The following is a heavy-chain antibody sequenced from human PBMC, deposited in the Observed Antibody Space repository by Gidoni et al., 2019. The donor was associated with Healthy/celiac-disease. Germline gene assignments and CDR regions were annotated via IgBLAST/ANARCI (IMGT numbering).Heavy chain of an antibody. CDR2: INPNSGGT. Sequence: QVQLVQSGAEVKKPGASVKVSCQASGYTFTDYYIHWVRQAPGQGLEWMGWINPNSGGTNYAQRFQGRVTMTRDTSITTAYMELSRLRSDDTAVYYCARGVIGTTGGWFDPWGQGTLVTVSS. J-gene: IGHJ5*02. V-gene: IGHV1-2*02. D-gene: IGHD1-7*01. CDR1: GYTFTDYY. CDR3: ARGVIGTTGGWFDP.